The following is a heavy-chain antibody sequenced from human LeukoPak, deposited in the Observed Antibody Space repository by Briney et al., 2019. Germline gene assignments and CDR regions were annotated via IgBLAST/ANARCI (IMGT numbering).Heavy chain of an antibody. V-gene: IGHV4-39*07. CDR2: IYYSGST. D-gene: IGHD3-10*01. J-gene: IGHJ5*02. CDR1: GGSISSSSYY. CDR3: AREGFNSGWFDP. Sequence: SETLSLTCTVSGGSISSSSYYWGWIRQPPGKGLEWIGSIYYSGSTYYNPSLKSRVTISVDTSKNQFSLKLSSVTAADTAVYYCAREGFNSGWFDPWGQGTLVTVSS.